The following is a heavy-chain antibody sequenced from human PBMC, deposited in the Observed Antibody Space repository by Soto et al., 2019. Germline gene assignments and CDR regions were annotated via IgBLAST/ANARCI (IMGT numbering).Heavy chain of an antibody. Sequence: QVQLVQSGAEVKKPGASVKVSCKASGYTFTSYDINWVRQATGQGLEWMGWMNPNSGNTGYAQKFQGRVTMTRNTSISTAYMELSSLRSEDTAVYYCARVLPYYDFWSGYYWVPHKNAFDIWGQGTMVTVSS. CDR1: GYTFTSYD. D-gene: IGHD3-3*01. V-gene: IGHV1-8*01. J-gene: IGHJ3*02. CDR2: MNPNSGNT. CDR3: ARVLPYYDFWSGYYWVPHKNAFDI.